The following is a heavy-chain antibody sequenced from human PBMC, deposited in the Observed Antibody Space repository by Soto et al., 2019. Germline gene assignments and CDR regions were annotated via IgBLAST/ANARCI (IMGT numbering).Heavy chain of an antibody. D-gene: IGHD2-21*02. CDR2: INHSGST. CDR3: AGGAVRFVTATWEGWFDP. Sequence: QVQLQQWGAGLLKPSETLSLTCAVYGGSFSGYYWSWIRQPPGKGLEWIGEINHSGSTNYNPSLRSRGTNSVDTAKEQFSLKLGFGDAADTAVYYCAGGAVRFVTATWEGWFDPWGQGTLVTVSS. J-gene: IGHJ5*02. V-gene: IGHV4-34*01. CDR1: GGSFSGYY.